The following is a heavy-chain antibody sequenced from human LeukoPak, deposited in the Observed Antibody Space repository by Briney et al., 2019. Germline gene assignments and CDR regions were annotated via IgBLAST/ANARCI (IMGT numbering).Heavy chain of an antibody. V-gene: IGHV3-23*01. CDR3: AKDSKRYPLDYYMDV. Sequence: GSLRLSCAASGLTLSNYAMIWVRQAPGKGLEWVSSISASGGTTYYADSVKGRFTISRDNPKNTLYLQMSSLSAEDTAIYYCAKDSKRYPLDYYMDVWGKGTTVTVSS. J-gene: IGHJ6*03. CDR2: ISASGGTT. D-gene: IGHD1-14*01. CDR1: GLTLSNYA.